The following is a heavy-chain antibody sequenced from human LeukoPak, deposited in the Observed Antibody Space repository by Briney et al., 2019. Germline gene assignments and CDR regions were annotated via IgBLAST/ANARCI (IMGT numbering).Heavy chain of an antibody. CDR2: IYYSGST. CDR1: GGSISSYY. V-gene: IGHV4-59*01. J-gene: IGHJ3*02. Sequence: SETLSLTCTVSGGSISSYYWSWIRQPPGKGLEWIGYIYYSGSTNYNPSLKSRVTISVDTSKNQFSLKLSSVTAADTAVYYCARLQTVGAFDIWGQGTMVTVSS. CDR3: ARLQTVGAFDI. D-gene: IGHD3-3*01.